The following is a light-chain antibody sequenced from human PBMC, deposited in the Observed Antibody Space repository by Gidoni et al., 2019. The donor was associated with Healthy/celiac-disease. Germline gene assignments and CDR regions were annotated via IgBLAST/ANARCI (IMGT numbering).Light chain of an antibody. CDR2: GAS. J-gene: IGKJ4*01. CDR3: QQYGSLPGALT. V-gene: IGKV3-20*01. Sequence: EIVLTQSPGTLSLSPGERATLSCRASQSVSSSYLAWYQQKPGQAPRLLIYGASSRATGIPDRFSGSGSGTDFTLTISRLEPEDFAVYYCQQYGSLPGALTFGGGTKVEIK. CDR1: QSVSSSY.